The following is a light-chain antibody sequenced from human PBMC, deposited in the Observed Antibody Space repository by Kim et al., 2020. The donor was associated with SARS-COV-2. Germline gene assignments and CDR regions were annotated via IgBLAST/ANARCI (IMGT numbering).Light chain of an antibody. J-gene: IGLJ2*01. Sequence: GQSITISCTGTSSDVGGYDRVSWYQQYPGKAPKLMIYDVNHRPSGVSNRFSGSKSGKTASLTISGLQAEDEADYYCSSYTARTTLVFGGGTQLTVL. CDR2: DVN. V-gene: IGLV2-14*03. CDR1: SSDVGGYDR. CDR3: SSYTARTTLV.